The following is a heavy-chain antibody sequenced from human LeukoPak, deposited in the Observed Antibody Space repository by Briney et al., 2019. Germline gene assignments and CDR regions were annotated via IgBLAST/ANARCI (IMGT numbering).Heavy chain of an antibody. D-gene: IGHD2-21*02. J-gene: IGHJ4*02. V-gene: IGHV4-59*11. CDR2: IDYNGNT. Sequence: PSETLSLTCDVSGDSISSHPWSWIRQPPGKGLDYIGFIDYNGNTNYNPSLKSRVTISLDIFKNQLSLNLNSVSAADTAVYYCARLAKCDGNCYSFDLWGQGMLVTVSS. CDR3: ARLAKCDGNCYSFDL. CDR1: GDSISSHP.